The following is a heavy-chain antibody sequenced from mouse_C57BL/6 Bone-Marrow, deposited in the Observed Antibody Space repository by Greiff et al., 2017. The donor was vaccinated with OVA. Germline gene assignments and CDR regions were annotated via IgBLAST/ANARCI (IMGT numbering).Heavy chain of an antibody. CDR3: AREGYYYGSRGDY. J-gene: IGHJ4*01. Sequence: VKLQQPGAELVRPGTSVKLSCKASGYTFTSYWMHWVKQRPGQGLEWIGVIDPSDSYTNYNQKFKGKATLTVDTSSSTAYMQLSSLTSEDSAVYYCAREGYYYGSRGDYWGQGTSVTVSS. CDR1: GYTFTSYW. V-gene: IGHV1-59*01. D-gene: IGHD1-1*01. CDR2: IDPSDSYT.